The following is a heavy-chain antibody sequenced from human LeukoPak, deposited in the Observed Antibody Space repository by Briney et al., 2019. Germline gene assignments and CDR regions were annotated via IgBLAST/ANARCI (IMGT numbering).Heavy chain of an antibody. CDR1: GYTFTSYG. J-gene: IGHJ6*03. CDR3: ARVISFGWFGELAPYYMDV. Sequence: ASVKVSCKASGYTFTSYGISWVRQAPGQGLEWMGWISAYNGNTNYAQKLQGRVTMTTDTSTSTAYMELRSLRSDDTAAYYCARVISFGWFGELAPYYMDVWGKGTTVTISS. CDR2: ISAYNGNT. D-gene: IGHD3-10*01. V-gene: IGHV1-18*01.